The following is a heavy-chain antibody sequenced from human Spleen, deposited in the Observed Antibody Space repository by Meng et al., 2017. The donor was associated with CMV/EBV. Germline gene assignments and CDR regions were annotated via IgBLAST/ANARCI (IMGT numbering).Heavy chain of an antibody. D-gene: IGHD6-19*01. Sequence: ASGFTFSSYAMSWVRQAPGKGLEWVAVIYSGGGSTYYADSVKGRFTISRDNSKNTLYLQMNSLRAEDTAVYYCAKCTLAGPWGPFDYWGQGTLVTVSS. CDR3: AKCTLAGPWGPFDY. J-gene: IGHJ4*02. CDR2: IYSGGGST. V-gene: IGHV3-23*03. CDR1: GFTFSSYA.